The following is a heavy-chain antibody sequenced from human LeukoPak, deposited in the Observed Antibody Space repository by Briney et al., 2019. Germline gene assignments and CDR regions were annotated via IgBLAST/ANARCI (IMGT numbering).Heavy chain of an antibody. CDR1: GFTFRTSG. J-gene: IGHJ4*02. V-gene: IGHV3-21*01. Sequence: AGGSLRLSCAASGFTFRTSGMNWVRQAPGKGLEWVSSISSSSYIYYADSVKGRFTISRDNAKNSLYLQMNSLRAEDTAVYYCATAGVVVAANLFDYWGQGTLVTVSS. CDR3: ATAGVVVAANLFDY. D-gene: IGHD2-15*01. CDR2: ISSSSYI.